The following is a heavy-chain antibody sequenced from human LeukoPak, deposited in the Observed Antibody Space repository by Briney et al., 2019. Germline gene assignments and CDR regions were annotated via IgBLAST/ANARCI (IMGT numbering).Heavy chain of an antibody. CDR3: ARDLGDCSGGSCYLPDAFDI. V-gene: IGHV3-48*03. D-gene: IGHD2-15*01. CDR1: GFTFSSYE. Sequence: GGSLRLSCAASGFTFSSYEMNWVRQAPGKGLELVSYISSSGSTIYHADSVKGRFTISRDNAKNSLYLQMNSLRAEDTAVYYCARDLGDCSGGSCYLPDAFDIWGQGTMVTVSS. CDR2: ISSSGSTI. J-gene: IGHJ3*02.